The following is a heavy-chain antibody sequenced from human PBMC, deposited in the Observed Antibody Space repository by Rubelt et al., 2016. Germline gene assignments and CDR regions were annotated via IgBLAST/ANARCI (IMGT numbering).Heavy chain of an antibody. CDR1: GYTLTELS. CDR3: ATIAVAGYHPATVFDY. Sequence: QVQLVQSGAEVKKPGASVKVSCKVSGYTLTELSMHWVRQAPGKGLEWMGGFDPADGEKIYARKFHVRVTMTEYTSTDTAYMELSSLRSEDTAVYYCATIAVAGYHPATVFDYWGQGTLVTVSS. CDR2: FDPADGEK. J-gene: IGHJ4*02. D-gene: IGHD6-19*01. V-gene: IGHV1-24*01.